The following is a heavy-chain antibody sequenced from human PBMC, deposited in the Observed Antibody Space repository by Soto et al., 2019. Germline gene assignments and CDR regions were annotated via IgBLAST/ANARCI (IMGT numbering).Heavy chain of an antibody. D-gene: IGHD1-7*01. Sequence: QVQLEQSGAELKMPGSSVKVSCRSSGGTFGNLAISWVRQAPAQGPEWGAGIIPIYGTSNAADDCRGRNTLNADESTATAYMERSRLKSEDMAVYYCATGTRDGYNYWYFDLGGRGT. V-gene: IGHV1-69*01. CDR1: GGTFGNLA. CDR2: IIPIYGTS. J-gene: IGHJ2*01. CDR3: ATGTRDGYNYWYFDL.